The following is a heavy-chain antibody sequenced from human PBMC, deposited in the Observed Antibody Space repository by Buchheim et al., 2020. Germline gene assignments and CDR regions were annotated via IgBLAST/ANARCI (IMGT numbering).Heavy chain of an antibody. J-gene: IGHJ6*03. CDR2: VNPSGGGT. Sequence: QVQLVQSGAEVKKPGASVKVSCKASGYTFSNYYIHWVRQAPGQGLEWMGIVNPSGGGTSYPQKFQGRVTMTRDTSTSTVYLELSSLGSGDTAVYYCARGGGDIVVVPASIHVHYLDVWGKGTT. CDR3: ARGGGDIVVVPASIHVHYLDV. V-gene: IGHV1-46*01. CDR1: GYTFSNYY. D-gene: IGHD2-2*02.